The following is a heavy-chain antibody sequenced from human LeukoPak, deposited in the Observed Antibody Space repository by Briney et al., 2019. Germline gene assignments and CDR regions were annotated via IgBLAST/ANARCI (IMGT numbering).Heavy chain of an antibody. J-gene: IGHJ4*02. CDR3: AKVVQLERRTFGYFDY. CDR2: ISGSGGST. V-gene: IGHV3-23*01. CDR1: GFTFSSYA. D-gene: IGHD1-1*01. Sequence: SGGSLRLSCAASGFTFSSYAMSWVRQAPGKGLEWVSAISGSGGSTYYADSVKGRFTISRDNSKNTLYLQMNSLRAEDTAVYYCAKVVQLERRTFGYFDYWGQGTLITVSS.